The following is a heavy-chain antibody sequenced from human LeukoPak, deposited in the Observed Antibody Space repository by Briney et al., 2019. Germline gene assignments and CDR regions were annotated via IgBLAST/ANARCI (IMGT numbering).Heavy chain of an antibody. CDR3: AKYIAASGTNGKGWFDP. V-gene: IGHV3-23*01. CDR2: ISGSGGTT. D-gene: IGHD6-13*01. CDR1: GSTFSNSV. J-gene: IGHJ5*02. Sequence: GGSLRLSCAASGSTFSNSVMSWVRQAPGKGLEWVSGISGSGGTTHYADSVKGRFTISRDNSKNTLYLQMNSLRVEDTAVYYCAKYIAASGTNGKGWFDPWGQGTLVTVSS.